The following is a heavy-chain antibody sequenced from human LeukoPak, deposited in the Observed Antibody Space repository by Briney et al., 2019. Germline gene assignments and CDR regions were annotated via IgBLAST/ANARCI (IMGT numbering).Heavy chain of an antibody. CDR3: AKGPRYCSSTSCYRGDY. Sequence: GGSLRLSCAASGLTFSNYAMTWVRQAPGKGLQWVSSISDSGTSTDYADSVKGRFTIARDNSKNTVYLQMNSLRAGDTAVYYCAKGPRYCSSTSCYRGDYWGQGTLVTVSS. V-gene: IGHV3-23*01. CDR1: GLTFSNYA. J-gene: IGHJ4*02. CDR2: ISDSGTST. D-gene: IGHD2-2*01.